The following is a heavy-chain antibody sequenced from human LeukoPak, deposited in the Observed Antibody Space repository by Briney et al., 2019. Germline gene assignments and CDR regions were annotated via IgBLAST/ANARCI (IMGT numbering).Heavy chain of an antibody. J-gene: IGHJ4*02. Sequence: ASVKVSCKASGYTFTGYYMHWVRQAPGQGLEWMGWTNPNSGGTNYAQKFQGRVTMTRDTSISTAYMELSRLRSDDTAVYYCARTNLDCKNGVCYDYWGQGTLVTVSS. D-gene: IGHD2-8*01. CDR3: ARTNLDCKNGVCYDY. CDR1: GYTFTGYY. V-gene: IGHV1-2*02. CDR2: TNPNSGGT.